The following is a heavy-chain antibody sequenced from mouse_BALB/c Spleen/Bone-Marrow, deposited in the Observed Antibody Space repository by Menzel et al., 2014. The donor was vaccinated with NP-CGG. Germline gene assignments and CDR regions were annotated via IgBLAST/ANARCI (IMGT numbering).Heavy chain of an antibody. CDR1: GYAFTNYL. J-gene: IGHJ4*01. CDR2: INPGSGGT. D-gene: IGHD4-1*01. CDR3: ARCLTGTSALDF. V-gene: IGHV1-54*01. Sequence: VQLQQPGAELVRPGTSVKVSCKASGYAFTNYLIEWVKRRPGQGLEWIGVINPGSGGTNYNEKFRGKATLTADKSSSTAYMQLSSLTSDDSAVYFCARCLTGTSALDFWGQGTSVTVSS.